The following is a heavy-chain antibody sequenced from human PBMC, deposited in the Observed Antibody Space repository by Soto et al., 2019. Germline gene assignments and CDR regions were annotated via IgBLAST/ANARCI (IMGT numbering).Heavy chain of an antibody. CDR1: GFTVNTNY. D-gene: IGHD4-17*01. Sequence: EVQLVESGGGLVQPGGSLRLSCAASGFTVNTNYVSWVRQAPGKGLEWVSIIYDGGSTYYADSVKGRFTISRDNSTNTLYLQMNSLRAEDTAVYYCARGDGDYGKRLDPWGQGTLVTVSS. CDR3: ARGDGDYGKRLDP. V-gene: IGHV3-66*01. CDR2: IYDGGST. J-gene: IGHJ5*02.